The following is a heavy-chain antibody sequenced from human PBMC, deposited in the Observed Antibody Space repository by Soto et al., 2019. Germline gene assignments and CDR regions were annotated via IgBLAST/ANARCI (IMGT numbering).Heavy chain of an antibody. CDR2: IWYDGSNK. CDR3: ARGPSYYDFWSGYQKNYYYYGMDV. CDR1: GFTFSGYG. D-gene: IGHD3-3*01. J-gene: IGHJ6*02. V-gene: IGHV3-33*01. Sequence: GGSLRLSCAASGFTFSGYGMHWVRQAPGKGLEWVAVIWYDGSNKYYADSVKGRFTISRDNSKNTLYLQMNSLRAEDTAVYYCARGPSYYDFWSGYQKNYYYYGMDVWGQGTTVTVSS.